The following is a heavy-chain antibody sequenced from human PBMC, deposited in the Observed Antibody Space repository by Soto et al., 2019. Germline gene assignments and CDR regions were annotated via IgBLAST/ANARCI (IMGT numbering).Heavy chain of an antibody. V-gene: IGHV4-34*01. CDR1: GGSFSGYY. Sequence: QVQLQQWGAGLLKPSETLSLTCAVYGGSFSGYYWSWIRQPPGKGLEWIGEINHSGSTNYNPSLKSRVTISVDTSKNQFSLKLSSVTAADTAVYYCARSLRWSPRCYFDYWGQGTLVTVSS. CDR3: ARSLRWSPRCYFDY. J-gene: IGHJ4*02. D-gene: IGHD4-17*01. CDR2: INHSGST.